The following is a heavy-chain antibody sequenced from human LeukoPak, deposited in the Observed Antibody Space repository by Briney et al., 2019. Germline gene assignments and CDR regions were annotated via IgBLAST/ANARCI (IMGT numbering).Heavy chain of an antibody. CDR2: IYYSGST. CDR3: ARDYYDSSGYYYYYYYGMDV. CDR1: GGSISSYY. V-gene: IGHV4-30-4*08. Sequence: PSETLSLTCTVSGGSISSYYWSWIRQPPGKGLEWIGYIYYSGSTYYNPSLKSRVTISVDTSKNQFSLKLSSVTAADTAVYYCARDYYDSSGYYYYYYYGMDVWGQGTTVTVSS. J-gene: IGHJ6*02. D-gene: IGHD3-22*01.